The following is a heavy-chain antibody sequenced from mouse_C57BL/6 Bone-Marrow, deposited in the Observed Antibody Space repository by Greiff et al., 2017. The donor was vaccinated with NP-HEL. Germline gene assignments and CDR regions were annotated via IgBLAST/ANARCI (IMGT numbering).Heavy chain of an antibody. CDR1: GYAFSSYW. V-gene: IGHV1-80*01. Sequence: QVQLQQSGAELVKPGASVKISCKASGYAFSSYWMNWVKQRPGKGLAWIGQIYPGDGDTNYNGKFKGKATLTADKSSSTAYMQLSSLTSEDSAVYFCARRTAQATGLLYYFDDWGQGTTLTVSS. J-gene: IGHJ2*01. D-gene: IGHD3-2*02. CDR3: ARRTAQATGLLYYFDD. CDR2: IYPGDGDT.